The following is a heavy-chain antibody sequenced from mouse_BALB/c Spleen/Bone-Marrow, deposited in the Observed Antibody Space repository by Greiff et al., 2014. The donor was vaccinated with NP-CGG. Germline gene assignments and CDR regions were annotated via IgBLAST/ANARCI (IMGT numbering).Heavy chain of an antibody. CDR2: VTYDGSN. J-gene: IGHJ1*01. CDR3: ARGSGTYFDV. V-gene: IGHV3-6*02. CDR1: GYSITSGYY. Sequence: VQQSGPGLVKPSQSLSLTCSVTGYSITSGYYWNWIRQFPGSKLEWMGYVTYDGSNYYNPSLKNRSSITRDTSKNQFFLKLNSVTTEDTATYYCARGSGTYFDVWGAGTTVTVSS. D-gene: IGHD4-1*01.